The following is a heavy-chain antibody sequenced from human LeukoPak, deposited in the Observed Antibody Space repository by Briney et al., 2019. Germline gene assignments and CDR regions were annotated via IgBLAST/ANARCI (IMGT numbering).Heavy chain of an antibody. V-gene: IGHV3-33*01. CDR1: GFTFSSYG. CDR3: ARDRDDSSGYYFY. Sequence: GGSLRLSCAASGFTFSSYGMHWVRQAPGKGLEWVAVIWYDGSNKYYADSVKGRFTISRDNSKNTLYLQMNSLRAEDTAVYYCARDRDDSSGYYFYWGQGTLVTASS. CDR2: IWYDGSNK. D-gene: IGHD3-22*01. J-gene: IGHJ4*02.